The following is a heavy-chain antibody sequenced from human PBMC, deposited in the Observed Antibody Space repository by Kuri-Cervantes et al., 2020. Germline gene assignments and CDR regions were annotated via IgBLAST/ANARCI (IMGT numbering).Heavy chain of an antibody. Sequence: GSLRLSCAASGFTFSDYYMSWIRQAPGKGLEWVSYISSSGSTIYYADSVKGRLTISRDNAKNSLYLQMNSLRAEDTAVYYCAKESRYCSSTPQEVVCYYYGMDVWGQGTTVTVSS. CDR3: AKESRYCSSTPQEVVCYYYGMDV. D-gene: IGHD2-2*01. J-gene: IGHJ6*02. CDR2: ISSSGSTI. CDR1: GFTFSDYY. V-gene: IGHV3-11*04.